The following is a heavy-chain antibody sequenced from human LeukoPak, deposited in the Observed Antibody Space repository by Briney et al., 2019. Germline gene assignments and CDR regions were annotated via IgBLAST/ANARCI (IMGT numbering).Heavy chain of an antibody. V-gene: IGHV3-48*02. CDR3: ARESAYAFWY. Sequence: GGSLRLSCAASGFTFSNYAMNWVRQAPGKGLEWVSYISSTRSTMYYADSVKGRFTISRNNAKNSLYLQMNSLRDEDTAVYYCARESAYAFWYWGQGTLVAVSS. CDR2: ISSTRSTM. J-gene: IGHJ4*02. CDR1: GFTFSNYA. D-gene: IGHD3-3*01.